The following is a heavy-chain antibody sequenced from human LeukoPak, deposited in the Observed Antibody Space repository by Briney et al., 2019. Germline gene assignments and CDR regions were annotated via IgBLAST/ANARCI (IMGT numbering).Heavy chain of an antibody. CDR2: INPSGGST. CDR1: GYTFTSYY. Sequence: ASVKVSCKASGYTFTSYYMHWVRQAPGQGLEWMGIINPSGGSTSYAQKFQGRVTMTRDTSTSTVYMELSSLRSEDTAVYYCARGLYDFWSGYYSTPFDYWGQGTLVTVSS. D-gene: IGHD3-3*01. V-gene: IGHV1-46*01. J-gene: IGHJ4*02. CDR3: ARGLYDFWSGYYSTPFDY.